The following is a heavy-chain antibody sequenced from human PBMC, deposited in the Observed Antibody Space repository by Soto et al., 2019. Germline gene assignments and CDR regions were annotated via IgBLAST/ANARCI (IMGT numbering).Heavy chain of an antibody. CDR3: AREALTLRPDYYYYYMDV. J-gene: IGHJ6*03. CDR1: GFTFSSYS. D-gene: IGHD4-17*01. Sequence: GGSLRLSCAASGFTFSSYSMNWVRQAPGKGLEWVSSISSSSSYIYYADSVKGRFTISRDNAKNSLYLQMNSLRAEDTAVYYCAREALTLRPDYYYYYMDVWGKGTTVTVSS. CDR2: ISSSSSYI. V-gene: IGHV3-21*01.